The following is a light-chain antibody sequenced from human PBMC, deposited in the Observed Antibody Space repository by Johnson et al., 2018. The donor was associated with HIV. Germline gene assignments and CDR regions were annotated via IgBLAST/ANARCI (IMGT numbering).Light chain of an antibody. V-gene: IGLV1-51*02. CDR3: GAWDSSLRVYV. CDR1: SSNIGKNY. Sequence: QSVLTQPPSVSAALGQKVTVSCAGSSSNIGKNYVSWYQQLPGTAPKVLIYESNKRPSGIPDRFSGSKSETSATLGITGLQTGDEADYYCGAWDSSLRVYVVGTGTKVTV. CDR2: ESN. J-gene: IGLJ1*01.